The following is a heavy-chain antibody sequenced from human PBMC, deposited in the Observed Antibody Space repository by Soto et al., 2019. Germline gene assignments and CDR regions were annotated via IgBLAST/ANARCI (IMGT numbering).Heavy chain of an antibody. J-gene: IGHJ4*02. CDR2: MYNSGST. CDR1: GGSISRYY. CDR3: ASMGYHYGSGSYPLDY. Sequence: QVQLQESGPGLVKPSETLSLTCTVSGGSISRYYWTWIRQPPGKGLEWIGFMYNSGSTHYNPSLKSRVTISLDTSKNQFSLNLRSVTAADTAVYYCASMGYHYGSGSYPLDYWGQGTLVTVSS. V-gene: IGHV4-59*08. D-gene: IGHD3-10*01.